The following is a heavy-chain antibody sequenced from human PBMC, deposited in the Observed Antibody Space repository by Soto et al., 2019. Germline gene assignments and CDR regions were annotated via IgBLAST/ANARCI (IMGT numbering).Heavy chain of an antibody. Sequence: EVQLLESGGTLVQVGGSLRLSCVASGFSFSNYAVTWVRQAPGKGLEWVSAISGSGAGTYYADSVKGRFTISRDNSKNTVHQQMNSLRVEDTAVYHCAKRIKSGSYYVGNAMDVWGQGTTVIVS. J-gene: IGHJ6*01. V-gene: IGHV3-23*01. CDR2: ISGSGAGT. D-gene: IGHD1-26*01. CDR3: AKRIKSGSYYVGNAMDV. CDR1: GFSFSNYA.